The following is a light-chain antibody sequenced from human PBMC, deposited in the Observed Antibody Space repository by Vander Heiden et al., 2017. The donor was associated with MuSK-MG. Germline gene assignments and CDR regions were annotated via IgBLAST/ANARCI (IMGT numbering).Light chain of an antibody. CDR2: AAS. V-gene: IGKV1-39*01. J-gene: IGKJ1*01. CDR1: QTISNF. Sequence: DIQMTQSPSSLSASVGDRVNITCRASQTISNFLHWYQHKPGKAPKLLIYAASNLQSGVPSRFSGSGSGTDFTLTISSLRPEDFATYYCQQIDDTVSWTFGQGTKVEIK. CDR3: QQIDDTVSWT.